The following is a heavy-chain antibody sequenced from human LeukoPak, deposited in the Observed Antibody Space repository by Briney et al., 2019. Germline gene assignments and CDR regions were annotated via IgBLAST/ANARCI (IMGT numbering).Heavy chain of an antibody. CDR2: IIPIFGTA. J-gene: IGHJ4*02. D-gene: IGHD5-18*01. V-gene: IGHV1-69*05. CDR1: GGTFSSYA. CDR3: ARDPRYSYANAH. Sequence: XVKVSCKASGGTFSSYAISWVRQAPGQGLEWMGRIIPIFGTANYAQKFQGRVTITTDESTSTAYMELSSLRSEDTAVYYCARDPRYSYANAHWGQGTLVTVSS.